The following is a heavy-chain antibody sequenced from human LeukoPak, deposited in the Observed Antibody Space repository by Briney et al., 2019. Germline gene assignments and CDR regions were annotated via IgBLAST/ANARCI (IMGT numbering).Heavy chain of an antibody. D-gene: IGHD6-19*01. Sequence: AGSLRLSCVASGFTLSDFYMSWIRQAPGKGLEWLADIGSSDSIISYADSLRGRFTISRDYAKNSLHLQMHSLRAEGTAVYYCGRDTVAGTFDYWGQGTLVTVSS. CDR2: IGSSDSII. CDR1: GFTLSDFY. J-gene: IGHJ4*02. CDR3: GRDTVAGTFDY. V-gene: IGHV3-11*01.